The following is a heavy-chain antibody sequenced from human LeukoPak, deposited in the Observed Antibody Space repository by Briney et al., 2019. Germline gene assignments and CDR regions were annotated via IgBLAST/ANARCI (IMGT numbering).Heavy chain of an antibody. Sequence: SETLSLTCTVSGDSITNGTFHWSWIRQHPVKGLEWLGYIYHGVSTYYNPSLKSRVTISGDTSKNQFSLKLRSVTAADTALYYCARAGSGALHGYFVYWGQGALVTVSS. CDR1: GDSITNGTFH. CDR3: ARAGSGALHGYFVY. V-gene: IGHV4-31*03. D-gene: IGHD4-4*01. CDR2: IYHGVST. J-gene: IGHJ4*02.